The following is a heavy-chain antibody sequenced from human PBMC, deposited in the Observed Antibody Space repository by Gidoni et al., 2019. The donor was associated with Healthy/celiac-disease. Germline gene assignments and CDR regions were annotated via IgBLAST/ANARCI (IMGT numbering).Heavy chain of an antibody. CDR2: FDPEDGET. Sequence: QVQLVQSGAEVKKPGASVKVSCKVSGYTLTDLSMHWVRQAPGKGLEWMGGFDPEDGETIYAQKFQGRVTMTEDTSTDTAYMELSSLRSEDTAVYYCATDRSIVVVPAAIPAFDIWGQGTMVTVSS. CDR1: GYTLTDLS. V-gene: IGHV1-24*01. J-gene: IGHJ3*02. CDR3: ATDRSIVVVPAAIPAFDI. D-gene: IGHD2-2*02.